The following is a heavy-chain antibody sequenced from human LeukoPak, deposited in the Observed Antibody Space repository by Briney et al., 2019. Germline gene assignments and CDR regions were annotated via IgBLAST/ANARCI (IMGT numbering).Heavy chain of an antibody. CDR2: INSDGSVT. Sequence: PGGSLRLSCAASGFTFSSSWMQWVRQAPGQGLVWVSRINSDGSVTTYTNSVKGRFTISRDNAKNTLYLQMNSLRAEDTAMYYCVRSRFTTSSFDYWGQGTLVTVSS. J-gene: IGHJ4*02. D-gene: IGHD2-2*01. CDR3: VRSRFTTSSFDY. V-gene: IGHV3-74*03. CDR1: GFTFSSSW.